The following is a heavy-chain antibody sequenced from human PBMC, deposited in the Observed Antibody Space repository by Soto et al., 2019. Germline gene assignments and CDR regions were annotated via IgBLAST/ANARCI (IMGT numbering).Heavy chain of an antibody. CDR2: IYWDDDK. CDR3: AHRPGYDSSGYTDFDY. J-gene: IGHJ4*02. CDR1: GFSLSTSGVG. Sequence: QITLKESGPTLVKPTQTLTLTCTFSGFSLSTSGVGVGWIRQPPGKALEWLALIYWDDDKRYSPSLKSRLTITKDTSKNQVVLTMTNMDPVATATYYCAHRPGYDSSGYTDFDYWGQGTLVTVSS. D-gene: IGHD3-22*01. V-gene: IGHV2-5*02.